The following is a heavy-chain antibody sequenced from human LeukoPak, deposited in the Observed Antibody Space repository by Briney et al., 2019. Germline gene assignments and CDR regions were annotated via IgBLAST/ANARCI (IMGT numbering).Heavy chain of an antibody. J-gene: IGHJ4*02. CDR3: VGFYETY. D-gene: IGHD2/OR15-2a*01. V-gene: IGHV3-74*01. Sequence: GGSLRLSCAASGNYWMHWVRQVPGKGLVWVSHINSDGSWTSYADSVRGRFTISKDNAKNTVYLQMNSLRAEDTAVYYCVGFYETYWGRGTLVTVSS. CDR2: INSDGSWT. CDR1: GNYW.